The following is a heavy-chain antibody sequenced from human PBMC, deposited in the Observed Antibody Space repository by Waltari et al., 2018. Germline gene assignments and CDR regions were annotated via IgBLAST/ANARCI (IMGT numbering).Heavy chain of an antibody. CDR1: GYSFGNYW. CDR3: ARRSAVPASGGAFDI. J-gene: IGHJ3*02. D-gene: IGHD6-19*01. V-gene: IGHV5-51*01. CDR2: IFPGDSST. Sequence: EVQLVQSGAEVKKAGEPLKISCHINGYSFGNYWLAWVRQMPGKGVEWMGVIFPGDSSTFYSPAFQGQVTSSADKSTSTAYLQWSSLKDSDTAVYYCARRSAVPASGGAFDIWGQGTKVTVSP.